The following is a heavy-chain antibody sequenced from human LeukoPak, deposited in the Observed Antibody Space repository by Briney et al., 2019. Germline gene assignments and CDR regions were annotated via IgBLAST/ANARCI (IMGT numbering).Heavy chain of an antibody. CDR3: AREGYDSL. D-gene: IGHD3-3*01. Sequence: SETLSLTCAVSGYSISSGYYWSWIRQPAGKGLEWIGHIYTSGSTNYNPSLKSRITISVDTSKNQFSLKLSSVTAADTAVCYCAREGYDSLWGQGTLVTVSS. J-gene: IGHJ4*02. V-gene: IGHV4-61*09. CDR2: IYTSGST. CDR1: GYSISSGYY.